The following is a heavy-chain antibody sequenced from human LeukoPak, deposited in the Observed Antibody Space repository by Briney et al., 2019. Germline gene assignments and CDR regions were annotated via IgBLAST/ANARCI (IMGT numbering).Heavy chain of an antibody. CDR1: GFTFRSYD. J-gene: IGHJ4*02. CDR2: ITGSGGST. Sequence: PGGSLRLSCAASGFTFRSYDMSWVRQAPGKGLEWVSGITGSGGSTYYADSVKGRFTISRDNSKNTLYLQMNILRAEDTAIYCCAKRASALAGFQYFDSWGQGTLVSVSS. V-gene: IGHV3-23*01. CDR3: AKRASALAGFQYFDS. D-gene: IGHD6-19*01.